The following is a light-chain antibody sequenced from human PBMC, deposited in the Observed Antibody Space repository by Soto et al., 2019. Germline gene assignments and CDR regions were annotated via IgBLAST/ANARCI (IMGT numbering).Light chain of an antibody. V-gene: IGLV2-11*01. CDR3: CSYVGSDILI. CDR1: SSDVGGYNY. CDR2: DVT. J-gene: IGLJ2*01. Sequence: QSALTQPRSVSGSPGQSVTISCTGTSSDVGGYNYVSWYQRHPGKAPKLIISDVTKRPSGVPDRFSGSKSGNTASLTISGLQAEDEADYDCCSYVGSDILIFGGGTKVTVL.